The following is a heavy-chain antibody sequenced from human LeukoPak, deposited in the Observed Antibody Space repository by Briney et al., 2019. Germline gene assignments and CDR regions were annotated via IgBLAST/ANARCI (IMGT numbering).Heavy chain of an antibody. CDR2: ITSTSAYI. CDR3: ARVAGGSYHFDY. J-gene: IGHJ4*02. D-gene: IGHD1-26*01. Sequence: GGSLRLSCRASGFSFSIYSMNWVRQAPGKGLEWVSSITSTSAYIYYADSVKGRFTISRDNAKNSLYLQMNSLRAEDMAVYYCARVAGGSYHFDYWGQGALVTVSS. V-gene: IGHV3-21*01. CDR1: GFSFSIYS.